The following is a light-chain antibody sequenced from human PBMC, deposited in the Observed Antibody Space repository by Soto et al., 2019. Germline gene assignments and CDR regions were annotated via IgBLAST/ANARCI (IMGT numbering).Light chain of an antibody. CDR3: QQDNNWPPET. J-gene: IGKJ1*01. CDR2: GAS. CDR1: QSVSSN. Sequence: EIVMTQSPATLSVSPGERATLSCRASQSVSSNLAWDQQKPGQAPRLLIYGASTMATGITARFSGSGSGTEFTLTISSLQSEDFAVYYYQQDNNWPPETFGQGTKVEIK. V-gene: IGKV3-15*01.